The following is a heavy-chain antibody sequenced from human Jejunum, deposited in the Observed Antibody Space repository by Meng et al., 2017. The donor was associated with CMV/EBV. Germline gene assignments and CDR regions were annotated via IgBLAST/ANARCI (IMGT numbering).Heavy chain of an antibody. Sequence: YCGCIRQPRGQGLKWIGCVSDSSRTNDNPSLKSRVTISLNTSKDKFYLRLNSVTAADTATYYCAKVGHYYDLLTGYNRPVYFDYWGRGALVTVSS. CDR3: AKVGHYYDLLTGYNRPVYFDY. CDR2: VSDSSRT. V-gene: IGHV4-59*13. J-gene: IGHJ4*02. CDR1: Y. D-gene: IGHD3-9*01.